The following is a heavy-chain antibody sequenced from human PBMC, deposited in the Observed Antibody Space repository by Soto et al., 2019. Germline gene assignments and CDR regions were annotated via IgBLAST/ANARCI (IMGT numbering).Heavy chain of an antibody. V-gene: IGHV4-34*01. D-gene: IGHD6-13*01. CDR2: INHSGST. Sequence: QVQLQQWGAGLLKPSETLSLTCAVYGGSFSGYYWSWIRQPPGKGLEWIGEINHSGSTNYNPSLKSRVTISVDTSKNQFSLKLSSVTAADTAVYYCARGRGIAAAGKGYWGQGTLVTVSS. CDR3: ARGRGIAAAGKGY. J-gene: IGHJ4*02. CDR1: GGSFSGYY.